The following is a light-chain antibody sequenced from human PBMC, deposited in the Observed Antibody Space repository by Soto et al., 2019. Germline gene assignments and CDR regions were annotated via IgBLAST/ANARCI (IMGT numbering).Light chain of an antibody. CDR2: EGS. Sequence: QSALTQPASVSGSPGQSITIYCTGTSSDVGSYNFVSWYQQHPGKAPKLMIYEGSKRPSGVSNRFSGSKSGNTASLTISGLQAEDEADYYCCSYAGSSTWVFGTGTKVTVL. J-gene: IGLJ1*01. V-gene: IGLV2-23*01. CDR1: SSDVGSYNF. CDR3: CSYAGSSTWV.